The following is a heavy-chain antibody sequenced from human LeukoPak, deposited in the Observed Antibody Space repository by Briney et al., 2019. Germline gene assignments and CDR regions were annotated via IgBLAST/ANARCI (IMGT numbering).Heavy chain of an antibody. J-gene: IGHJ3*02. Sequence: GGSLRLSCAASGFTFSSYGMDWVRQAPGKGLEWVAVIWYDGSNKYYADSVKGRFTISRDNSKNTLYLQMNSLRAEDTAVYYCASEGYCTNGVCHDAFDIWGQGTMVTVSS. CDR3: ASEGYCTNGVCHDAFDI. D-gene: IGHD2-8*01. CDR1: GFTFSSYG. CDR2: IWYDGSNK. V-gene: IGHV3-33*01.